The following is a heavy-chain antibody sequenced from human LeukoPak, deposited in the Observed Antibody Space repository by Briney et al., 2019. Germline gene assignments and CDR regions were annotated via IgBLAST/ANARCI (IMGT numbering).Heavy chain of an antibody. CDR3: ARNSGYSYGSPFDY. CDR2: IYYSGST. CDR1: GGSISSSSYY. V-gene: IGHV4-39*01. Sequence: SETLSLTCTVSGGSISSSSYYWGWIRQPPGKGLEWIGSIYYSGSTYYNPSLKSRVTISVDTSKNQFSLKLSSVTAADTAVYYCARNSGYSYGSPFDYWGQGTLVTVSS. D-gene: IGHD5-18*01. J-gene: IGHJ4*02.